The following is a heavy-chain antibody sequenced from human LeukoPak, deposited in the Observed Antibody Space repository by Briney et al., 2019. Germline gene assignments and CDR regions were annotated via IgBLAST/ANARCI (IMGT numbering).Heavy chain of an antibody. CDR2: IYYSGST. CDR1: GGSISSYY. J-gene: IGHJ2*01. V-gene: IGHV4-59*08. Sequence: SSETLSLTCTVSGGSISSYYWSWIRQPPGKGLEWIGYIYYSGSTNYNSSLKSRVTISVDTSKNQFSLKLSTVTAADTAVYYCARLTPSDSSSWYWYFGLWGRGTLVTVSS. CDR3: ARLTPSDSSSWYWYFGL. D-gene: IGHD6-13*01.